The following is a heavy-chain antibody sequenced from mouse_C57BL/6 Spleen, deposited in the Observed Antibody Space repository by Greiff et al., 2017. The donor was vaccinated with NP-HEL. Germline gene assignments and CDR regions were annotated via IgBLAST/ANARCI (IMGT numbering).Heavy chain of an antibody. CDR2: IDPETGGT. Sequence: QVQLKQSGAELVRPGASVTLSCKASGYTFTDYEMHWVKQTPVHGLEWIGAIDPETGGTAYNQKFKGKAILTADKSSSTAYMELRSLTSENTAVYYYTRTYYYGSSSYYFDYWGQGTTLTVSS. V-gene: IGHV1-15*01. CDR1: GYTFTDYE. CDR3: TRTYYYGSSSYYFDY. J-gene: IGHJ2*01. D-gene: IGHD1-1*01.